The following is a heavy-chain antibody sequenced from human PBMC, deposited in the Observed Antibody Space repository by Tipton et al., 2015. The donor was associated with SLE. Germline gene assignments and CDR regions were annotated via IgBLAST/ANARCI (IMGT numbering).Heavy chain of an antibody. Sequence: TLSLTCTVSGGSISSYYWSWIRQPPGKGLEWIGYIYYSGSTNYNPSLKSRVTIPLDTSKNQFSLKLSSMTAADTAVYYCARDPAIVVVPAAMMNWYFDLWGRGTLVTVSS. D-gene: IGHD2-2*01. CDR1: GGSISSYY. CDR2: IYYSGST. CDR3: ARDPAIVVVPAAMMNWYFDL. V-gene: IGHV4-59*12. J-gene: IGHJ2*01.